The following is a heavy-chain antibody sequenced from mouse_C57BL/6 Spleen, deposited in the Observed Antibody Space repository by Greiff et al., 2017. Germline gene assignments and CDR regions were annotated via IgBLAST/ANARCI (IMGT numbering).Heavy chain of an antibody. J-gene: IGHJ4*01. CDR2: IYPGDGDT. CDR1: GYAFSSSW. V-gene: IGHV1-82*01. CDR3: ARKDAMDY. Sequence: QVQLKQSGPELVKPGASVKISCKASGYAFSSSWMNWVKQRPGKGLEWIGRIYPGDGDTNYKGKFKGKATLTADKSSSTAYMQLSSLTSEDSAVYFGARKDAMDYWGQGTSVTVSS.